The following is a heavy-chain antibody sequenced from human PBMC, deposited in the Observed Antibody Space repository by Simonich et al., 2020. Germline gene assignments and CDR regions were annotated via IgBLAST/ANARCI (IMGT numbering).Heavy chain of an antibody. CDR2: ISSSSSYI. V-gene: IGHV3-21*01. D-gene: IGHD2-2*01. CDR1: GFTFSSYS. J-gene: IGHJ6*02. CDR3: AGGVYCSSTSCSTYYYYGMDV. Sequence: EVQLVESGGGLVKPGGSLRLSCAASGFTFSSYSMNWVRQAPGKGVEWVASISSSSSYIYYADSVKGRFPISRNNAKNSLYLQMNSLRAEDTAVYYCAGGVYCSSTSCSTYYYYGMDVWGQGTTVTVSS.